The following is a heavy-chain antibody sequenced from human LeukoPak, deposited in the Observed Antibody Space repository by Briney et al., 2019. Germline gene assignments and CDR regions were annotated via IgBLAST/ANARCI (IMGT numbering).Heavy chain of an antibody. CDR1: GFTFSSYE. J-gene: IGHJ3*02. Sequence: GGSLRLSCAASGFTFSSYEMNWVRQAPGKGLEWVAVISYDGSNKYYADSVKGRFTISRDNSKNTLYLQMNSLRAEDTAVYYCAKVSYSWELLSAFDIWGQGTMVTVSS. CDR3: AKVSYSWELLSAFDI. V-gene: IGHV3-30*18. CDR2: ISYDGSNK. D-gene: IGHD1-26*01.